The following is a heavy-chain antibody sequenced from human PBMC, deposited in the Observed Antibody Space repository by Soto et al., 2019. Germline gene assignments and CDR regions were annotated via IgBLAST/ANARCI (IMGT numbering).Heavy chain of an antibody. D-gene: IGHD1-26*01. J-gene: IGHJ4*02. Sequence: QAGGSLRLSCAASGFTFSSYGMHWVRQAPGKGLEWVAVIWYDGTNKYYADSVKGRFTISRDNSKNTLFLQMNSLRAEDTAVYYCARFYSGSYYYFDYWGQGTLVTVSS. CDR3: ARFYSGSYYYFDY. CDR2: IWYDGTNK. V-gene: IGHV3-33*01. CDR1: GFTFSSYG.